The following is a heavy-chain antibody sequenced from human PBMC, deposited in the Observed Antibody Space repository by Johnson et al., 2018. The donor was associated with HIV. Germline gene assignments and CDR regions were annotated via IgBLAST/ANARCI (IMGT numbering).Heavy chain of an antibody. Sequence: VQLVESGGGLVQPGGSLRLSCAASGFTVRSSYMSWVRQAPGKGLEWVSVIYSGGRSYYADSVKGRLTLSRDNSNNTLYLQMNSLRAEDTAVYYCARDVTAGNDAFDIWGQGTMVTVSS. V-gene: IGHV3-66*02. D-gene: IGHD1-1*01. CDR1: GFTVRSSY. J-gene: IGHJ3*02. CDR3: ARDVTAGNDAFDI. CDR2: IYSGGRS.